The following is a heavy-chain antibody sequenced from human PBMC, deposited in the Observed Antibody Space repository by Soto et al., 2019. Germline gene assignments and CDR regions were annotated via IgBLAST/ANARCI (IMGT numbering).Heavy chain of an antibody. Sequence: QLQLQESGPGLVKASETLSLTCNVSGGSISSSTYYWGWIRQPPGKGLEWIGTVYYSGNTYYNPSLKSRVPISVDTSKNQFSLKLSSVPAADTAVYYCATQPDFYGSGTRPPFDPWGQGTLVTVSS. CDR3: ATQPDFYGSGTRPPFDP. J-gene: IGHJ5*02. V-gene: IGHV4-39*01. D-gene: IGHD3-10*01. CDR1: GGSISSSTYY. CDR2: VYYSGNT.